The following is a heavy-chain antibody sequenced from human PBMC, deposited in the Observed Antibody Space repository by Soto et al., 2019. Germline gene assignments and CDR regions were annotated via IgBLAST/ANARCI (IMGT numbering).Heavy chain of an antibody. D-gene: IGHD2-21*02. Sequence: SETLSLTCTVSGDSISSGDYYWSWVRQSPGKGLEWIGYIYYSGSTYYNPSLETRLTMSVDTSKNQFSLKLSSVTAADTAVYYCGCYSNVFDYWGQGTLVT. J-gene: IGHJ4*02. V-gene: IGHV4-30-4*01. CDR2: IYYSGST. CDR3: GCYSNVFDY. CDR1: GDSISSGDYY.